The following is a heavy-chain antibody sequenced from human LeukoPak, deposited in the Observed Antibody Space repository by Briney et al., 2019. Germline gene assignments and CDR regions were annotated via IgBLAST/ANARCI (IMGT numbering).Heavy chain of an antibody. CDR2: IKSKTDGGTT. CDR3: TGSFGELSFFAH. V-gene: IGHV3-15*01. Sequence: PGGSLRLSCAASGFTFINAWMNWVRQAPGKGLEWVGRIKSKTDGGTTDYAAPVKGRFTISRDDSKNTLYLQMNSLKTEDTAVYYCTGSFGELSFFAHWGQGTLVTVSS. D-gene: IGHD3-10*01. J-gene: IGHJ4*02. CDR1: GFTFINAW.